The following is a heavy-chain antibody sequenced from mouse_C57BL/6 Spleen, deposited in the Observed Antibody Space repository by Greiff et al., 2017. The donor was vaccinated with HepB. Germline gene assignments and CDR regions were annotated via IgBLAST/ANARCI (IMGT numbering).Heavy chain of an antibody. CDR3: ARSPLGAMDY. CDR1: GFTFSSYA. J-gene: IGHJ4*01. V-gene: IGHV5-4*03. CDR2: ISDGGSYT. Sequence: EVKLMESGGGLVKPGGSLKLSCAASGFTFSSYAMSWVRQTPEKRLEWVATISDGGSYTYYPDNVKGRFTISRDNAKNNLYLQMSHLKSEDTAMYYCARSPLGAMDYWGQGTSVTVSS. D-gene: IGHD3-3*01.